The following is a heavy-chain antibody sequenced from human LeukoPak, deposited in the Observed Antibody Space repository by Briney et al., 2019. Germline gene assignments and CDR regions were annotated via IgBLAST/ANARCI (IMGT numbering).Heavy chain of an antibody. D-gene: IGHD3-3*01. CDR1: GFTVSSNY. CDR2: IYSGGST. V-gene: IGHV3-53*01. J-gene: IGHJ4*02. CDR3: ARTSGGQEWLLYLSY. Sequence: GGSLRLSCAASGFTVSSNYMSWVRQAPGKRLEWVSVIYSGGSTYYADSVKGRFTISRDNSKNTLYLQMNSLRAEDTAVYYCARTSGGQEWLLYLSYWGQGTLVTVSS.